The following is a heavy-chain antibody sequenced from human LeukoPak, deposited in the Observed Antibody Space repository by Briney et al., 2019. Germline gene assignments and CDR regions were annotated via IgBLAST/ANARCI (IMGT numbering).Heavy chain of an antibody. D-gene: IGHD2-21*01. J-gene: IGHJ5*02. CDR3: ARAPLAYNWLDP. CDR1: GYTFTGYY. V-gene: IGHV1-2*06. CDR2: INPNSGGT. Sequence: ASVKVSCKALGYTFTGYYIHWVRQAPGQGLEWMGRINPNSGGTNYAQKFQGRVTMTKDTSISTGYMELSRLRSDDTAVYYCARAPLAYNWLDPWGQGTLVTVSS.